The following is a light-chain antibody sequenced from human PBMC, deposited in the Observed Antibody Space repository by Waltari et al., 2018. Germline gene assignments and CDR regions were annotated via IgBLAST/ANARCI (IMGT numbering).Light chain of an antibody. CDR2: EVT. V-gene: IGLV2-23*02. CDR1: SRDVGSYNL. CDR3: CSYAGSSTWV. J-gene: IGLJ3*02. Sequence: ALSQPASVSGSPGQSITISCTGTSRDVGSYNLVSWYKQHPGKAPKLMIYEVTKWPSGVSSRFSGSKSGNTASLTISGLQAEDEADYYCCSYAGSSTWVFGGGTKLTVL.